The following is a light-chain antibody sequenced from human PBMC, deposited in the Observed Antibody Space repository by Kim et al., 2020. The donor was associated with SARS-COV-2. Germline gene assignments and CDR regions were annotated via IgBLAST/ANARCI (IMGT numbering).Light chain of an antibody. CDR2: QDS. CDR3: QAWDSSTNYV. CDR1: KLGDKY. V-gene: IGLV3-1*01. Sequence: YELTQPPSVSVSPGQTASITCSGDKLGDKYACWYQQKPGQSPVLVIYQDSKRPSGIPERFSGSNSGNTATLTISGTQAMDEADYYCQAWDSSTNYVFGT. J-gene: IGLJ1*01.